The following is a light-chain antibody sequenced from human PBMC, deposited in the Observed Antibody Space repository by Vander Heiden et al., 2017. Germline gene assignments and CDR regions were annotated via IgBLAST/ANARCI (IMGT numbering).Light chain of an antibody. J-gene: IGKJ1*01. CDR3: QQSYSTGQT. V-gene: IGKV1-39*01. CDR2: AAS. CDR1: QSISSY. Sequence: DIQITQSPSSLSASVGDRVTITCRASQSISSYLNWYQQKPGKAPKLLIYAASSLQSGVPSRFSGSGSGTDFTLTISSLQPEDFATYYCQQSYSTGQTFGQGTKVEIK.